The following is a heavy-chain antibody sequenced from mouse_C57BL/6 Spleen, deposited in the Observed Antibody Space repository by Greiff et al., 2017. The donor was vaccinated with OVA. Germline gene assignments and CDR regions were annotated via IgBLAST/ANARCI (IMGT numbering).Heavy chain of an antibody. J-gene: IGHJ4*01. CDR3: ASGGNYVDYAMDY. CDR2: IYPGSGST. CDR1: GYTFTSYW. V-gene: IGHV1-55*01. Sequence: QVQLQQPGAELVKPGASVKMSCKASGYTFTSYWITWVKQRPGQGLEWIGDIYPGSGSTNYNEKFKSKATLTVDKSSSTAYMQLSSLTSEDSAVYYCASGGNYVDYAMDYWGQGTSVTVSS. D-gene: IGHD2-1*01.